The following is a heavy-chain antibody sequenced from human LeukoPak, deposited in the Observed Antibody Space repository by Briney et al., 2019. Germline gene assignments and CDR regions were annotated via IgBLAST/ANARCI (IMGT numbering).Heavy chain of an antibody. Sequence: HTGGSLRLSCAASGFTVSSYAMSWVRQAPGKGLEWVSGITGSGDSTYYADSVKGRFTISRDNSKNTLYLQMNSLTTGDTAVYYCAKGGCTSTTCYVNCWGQGTLVTVSS. CDR1: GFTVSSYA. D-gene: IGHD2-2*01. CDR3: AKGGCTSTTCYVNC. J-gene: IGHJ4*02. V-gene: IGHV3-23*01. CDR2: ITGSGDST.